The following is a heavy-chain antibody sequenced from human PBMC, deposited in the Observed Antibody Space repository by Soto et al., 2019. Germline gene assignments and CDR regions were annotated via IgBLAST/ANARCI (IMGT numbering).Heavy chain of an antibody. Sequence: EVQLLESGGGLVLPGGSLRLSCAGSGFTPTTTPLSWVRQAPGKGLEWLTSISGTGSRTYYVDSVKGRFFISRDNSKNTVTLQMNNLTVDDTAVYYCATSSRYFDNWGQGTRVSVSS. D-gene: IGHD3-9*01. CDR3: ATSSRYFDN. J-gene: IGHJ4*02. CDR1: GFTPTTTP. V-gene: IGHV3-23*01. CDR2: ISGTGSRT.